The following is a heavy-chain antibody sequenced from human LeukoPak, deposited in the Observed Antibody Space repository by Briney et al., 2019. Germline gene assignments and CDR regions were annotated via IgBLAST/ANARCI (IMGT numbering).Heavy chain of an antibody. CDR1: GFTFSSYW. CDR2: IKKDGSEK. V-gene: IGHV3-7*01. J-gene: IGHJ6*03. CDR3: ARVGGITLALAPSPFPDYNYYYMDV. D-gene: IGHD3-10*01. Sequence: GGCLRLSCAASGFTFSSYWMSWVRQAPGKGREWGANIKKDGSEKYYVDSVKGRFTISRDNAKKSLYLQMNSLRAEDTAVYYCARVGGITLALAPSPFPDYNYYYMDVWGKGTTVTISS.